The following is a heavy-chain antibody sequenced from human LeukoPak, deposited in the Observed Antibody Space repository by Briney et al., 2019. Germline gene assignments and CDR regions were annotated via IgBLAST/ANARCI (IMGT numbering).Heavy chain of an antibody. J-gene: IGHJ6*02. CDR2: IGGSGDNA. Sequence: GGSLRLSCAASGFTFRNYAMSWVRQAPGKGLEWVSTIGGSGDNAYYADSVKGRFTISRGKSKKTLYLQMNSLRAEDTAIYYCAKDVEVFYVLTDFSPYGMDVWGQGTTVTVSS. D-gene: IGHD2/OR15-2a*01. CDR1: GFTFRNYA. V-gene: IGHV3-23*01. CDR3: AKDVEVFYVLTDFSPYGMDV.